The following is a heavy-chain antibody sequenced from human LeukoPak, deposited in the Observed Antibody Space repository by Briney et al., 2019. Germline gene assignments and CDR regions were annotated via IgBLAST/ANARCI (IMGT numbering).Heavy chain of an antibody. D-gene: IGHD6-13*01. CDR3: ARLGSIAAAGTPDY. Sequence: GGSLRLSCAASGFTFSDYYMSWIRQAPGKGLERVSYISTSSSHTIYADSVKGRFTISRDNAKNSLSLQLNSLRADDTAVYYCARLGSIAAAGTPDYWGQGTLVTVSS. CDR1: GFTFSDYY. J-gene: IGHJ4*02. CDR2: ISTSSSHT. V-gene: IGHV3-11*06.